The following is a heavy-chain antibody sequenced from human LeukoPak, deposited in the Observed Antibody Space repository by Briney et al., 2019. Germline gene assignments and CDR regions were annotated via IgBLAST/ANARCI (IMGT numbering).Heavy chain of an antibody. CDR3: ARGPRKSGSCYGLDY. V-gene: IGHV4-59*01. D-gene: IGHD2-15*01. Sequence: SETLSLTCTVSGGSISGYYWSWIRQPPGRGLEWIGYIYYSGNTNYNPSLKSRVTISMDTSKNQVSLKLSSVTAADTAVYYCARGPRKSGSCYGLDYWGQGTLVTVSS. J-gene: IGHJ4*02. CDR1: GGSISGYY. CDR2: IYYSGNT.